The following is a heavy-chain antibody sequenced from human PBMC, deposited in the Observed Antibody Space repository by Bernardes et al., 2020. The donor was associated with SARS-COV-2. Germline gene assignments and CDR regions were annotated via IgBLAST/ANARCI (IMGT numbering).Heavy chain of an antibody. D-gene: IGHD6-19*01. Sequence: RGSLRPSCAASGFTSSSYAMTRARQAPAKGLEWVSAFSGSGGSTYYADSVKGRFTISRDNSKNTQYLQMNSLTAEDTAAYYCAKEVLGYSSGWYGENVNYWGQGALGTVSA. CDR3: AKEVLGYSSGWYGENVNY. CDR2: FSGSGGST. V-gene: IGHV3-23*01. J-gene: IGHJ4*02. CDR1: GFTSSSYA.